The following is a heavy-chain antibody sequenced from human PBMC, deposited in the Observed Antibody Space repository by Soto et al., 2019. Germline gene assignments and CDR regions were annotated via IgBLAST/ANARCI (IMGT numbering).Heavy chain of an antibody. Sequence: GGSLRLSCAASGFTFSSYAMSWVRQAPGKGLEWVSAISGSGGSTYYADSVKGRFTISRDNSKNTLYLQMNSLRAEDTAVYYCLQDLRFLEWLPTNTSNWFDPWGQGTLVTVSS. CDR2: ISGSGGST. D-gene: IGHD3-3*01. V-gene: IGHV3-23*01. J-gene: IGHJ5*02. CDR3: LQDLRFLEWLPTNTSNWFDP. CDR1: GFTFSSYA.